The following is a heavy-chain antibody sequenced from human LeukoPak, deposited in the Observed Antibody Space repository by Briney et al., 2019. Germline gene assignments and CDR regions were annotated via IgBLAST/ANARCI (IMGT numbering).Heavy chain of an antibody. CDR3: AREGARSYYDVPSSNSDYYYYYGMDV. Sequence: ASVNVSCKASGGTFSSYAISWVRQAPGQGLEWMGGIIPIFATANYAQKFQGRVTITADESTSTAYMELSSLRSEDTAVYYCAREGARSYYDVPSSNSDYYYYYGMDVWGQGTTVTVSS. CDR2: IIPIFATA. CDR1: GGTFSSYA. J-gene: IGHJ6*02. V-gene: IGHV1-69*13. D-gene: IGHD3-10*02.